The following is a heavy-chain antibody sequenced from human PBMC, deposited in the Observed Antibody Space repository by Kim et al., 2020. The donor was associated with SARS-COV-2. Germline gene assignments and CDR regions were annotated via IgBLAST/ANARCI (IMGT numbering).Heavy chain of an antibody. D-gene: IGHD6-19*01. CDR2: INPIFGTT. CDR1: GGTFSSYA. J-gene: IGHJ4*02. Sequence: SVKVSCKASGGTFSSYAISWVRQAPGQGLEWMGVINPIFGTTNYAQKFQGRVTITADKSTSTAYMELSSLRSEDTAVYYCARVVLTLAGTGSFGYLGQG. V-gene: IGHV1-69*06. CDR3: ARVVLTLAGTGSFGY.